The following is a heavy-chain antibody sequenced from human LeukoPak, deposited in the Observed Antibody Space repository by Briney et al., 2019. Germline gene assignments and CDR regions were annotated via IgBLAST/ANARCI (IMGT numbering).Heavy chain of an antibody. Sequence: GGSLRLSCAASGFTFSSYSMNWVRQAPGKGLEWVSYISSSSSTIYYADSVKGRFTISRENAKNSLYLQMNSLRAGDTAVYYCARDRGIAFDIWGQGQWSPSLQ. CDR1: GFTFSSYS. J-gene: IGHJ3*02. CDR2: ISSSSSTI. V-gene: IGHV3-48*01. CDR3: ARDRGIAFDI. D-gene: IGHD3-10*01.